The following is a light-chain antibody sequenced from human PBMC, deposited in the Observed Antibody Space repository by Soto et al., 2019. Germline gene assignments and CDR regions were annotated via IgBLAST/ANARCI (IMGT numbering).Light chain of an antibody. J-gene: IGLJ1*01. CDR3: GSWDSSLSAYV. V-gene: IGLV1-51*01. CDR2: DDN. Sequence: QAVVTQPPSVSEAPGQTVTISCSGSSSNIGGNSVSWYQQLPGTAPKLLIYDDNKRPSGIPDRFSGSKSGTSATLGITGCQTGDEADYYCGSWDSSLSAYVFGTGTKLTVL. CDR1: SSNIGGNS.